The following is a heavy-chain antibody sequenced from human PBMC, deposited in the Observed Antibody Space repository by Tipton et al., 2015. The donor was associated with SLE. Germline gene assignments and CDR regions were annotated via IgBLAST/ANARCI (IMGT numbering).Heavy chain of an antibody. Sequence: TLSLTCSVSGGSITNYYWIWIRQPPGKGLEWLGYVYNTGTTKYNPSLKSRVSMSLDMSRYQFSLNLTYAIAADTAVYYCARVRSTSWADYWGRGMLVTVSS. CDR2: VYNTGTT. CDR1: GGSITNYY. J-gene: IGHJ4*02. CDR3: ARVRSTSWADY. D-gene: IGHD2-2*01. V-gene: IGHV4-59*01.